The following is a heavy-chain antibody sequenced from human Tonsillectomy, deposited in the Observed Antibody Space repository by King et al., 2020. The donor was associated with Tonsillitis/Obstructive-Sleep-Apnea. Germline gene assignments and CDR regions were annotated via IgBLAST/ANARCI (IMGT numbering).Heavy chain of an antibody. D-gene: IGHD2-15*01. CDR2: MNPNSGNT. V-gene: IGHV1-8*01. CDR1: GYTFTSYD. J-gene: IGHJ6*03. CDR3: ARARRDLLPLKKYYYYYYMDV. Sequence: QLVQSGAEVKKPGASVKASCKASGYTFTSYDINWVRQATGQGLEWMGWMNPNSGNTGYAQKFQGRVTMTRNTSISTAYMELSSLRSEDTAVYYCARARRDLLPLKKYYYYYYMDVWGKGATVTVSS.